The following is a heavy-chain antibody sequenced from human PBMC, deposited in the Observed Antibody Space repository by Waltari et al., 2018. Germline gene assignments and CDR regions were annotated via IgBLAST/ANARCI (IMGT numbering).Heavy chain of an antibody. J-gene: IGHJ4*02. CDR3: ARHPPQYYYDSSGFDY. Sequence: QVQLQESGPGLVKPSETLSLTCAVSGYSISSGYYWGWIRQPPGKGLEWIGSIYHSGSTYYNPSLKSRVTISVDTSKNQFALKLSSVTAADTAVYYCARHPPQYYYDSSGFDYWGQGTLVTVSS. CDR2: IYHSGST. V-gene: IGHV4-38-2*01. CDR1: GYSISSGYY. D-gene: IGHD3-22*01.